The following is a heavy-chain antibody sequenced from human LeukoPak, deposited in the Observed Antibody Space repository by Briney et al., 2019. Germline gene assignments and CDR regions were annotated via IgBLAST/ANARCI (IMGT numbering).Heavy chain of an antibody. CDR3: ARVPSVIDAFDI. CDR1: GGSISSYY. J-gene: IGHJ3*02. Sequence: SETLSLTCTVSGGSISSYYWSWIRQPPGKGLEWIGYIYYTGGTYYNPSLKSRLTISVDTSKNHFSLRLSSMTAADTAVYYCARVPSVIDAFDIWGQGTMVTVSS. D-gene: IGHD2-21*01. V-gene: IGHV4-59*12. CDR2: IYYTGGT.